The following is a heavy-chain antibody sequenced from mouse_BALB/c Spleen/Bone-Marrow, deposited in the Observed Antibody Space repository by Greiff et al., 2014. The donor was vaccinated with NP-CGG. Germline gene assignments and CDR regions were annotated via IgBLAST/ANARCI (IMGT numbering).Heavy chain of an antibody. CDR1: EYEFPSHD. J-gene: IGHJ3*01. CDR2: INSDGGST. Sequence: VQLKESGGGLVQPGESLKLSCESNEYEFPSHDMSWVRKTPEERLELVAAINSDGGSTYYPDTMERRFIISRDNSKKTLYLQMSSLRSEDTAFYYCARHGDYYGSSLFAYWGQGTLVTVSA. CDR3: ARHGDYYGSSLFAY. V-gene: IGHV5-2*01. D-gene: IGHD1-1*01.